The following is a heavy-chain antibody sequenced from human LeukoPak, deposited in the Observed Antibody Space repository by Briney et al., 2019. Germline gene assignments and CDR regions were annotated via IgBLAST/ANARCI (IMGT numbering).Heavy chain of an antibody. CDR2: IYYSGST. CDR3: ARAPSKSTIFGVVIRSRWGAFDI. D-gene: IGHD3-3*01. Sequence: SETLSLTCAVYGGSFSGYYWSWIRQPPGKGLEWIGYIYYSGSTYYNPSLKSRVTISVDTSKNQFSLKLSSVTAADTAVYYCARAPSKSTIFGVVIRSRWGAFDIWGQGTMVTVSS. V-gene: IGHV4-30-4*01. J-gene: IGHJ3*02. CDR1: GGSFSGYY.